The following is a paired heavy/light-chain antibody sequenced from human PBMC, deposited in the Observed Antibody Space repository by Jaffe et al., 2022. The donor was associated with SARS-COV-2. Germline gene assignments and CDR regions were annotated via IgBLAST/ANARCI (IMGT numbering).Light chain of an antibody. CDR3: SSYAASNIPVV. CDR1: SSDVGAYNY. J-gene: IGLJ2*01. CDR2: ELT. V-gene: IGLV2-8*01. Sequence: QSALTQPPSASGSPGQSVTISCTGTSSDVGAYNYVSWYQQHPGQAPKVLIYELTKRPSGVPDRFSGSKSGNTASLTVSGLQAEDEADYYCSSYAASNIPVVFGGGTKLTVL.
Heavy chain of an antibody. D-gene: IGHD2-15*01. Sequence: EVQLLESGGGLVQPGGSLRLSCAASGVTFSTSAMSWVRQAPGKGLEWVSGISGSGSSTYYADSVKGRFTISRDNSRNMVYLQMNSLRAEDTAIYYCAKVYSTYGNFDYWGQGTLVTVSS. J-gene: IGHJ4*02. CDR3: AKVYSTYGNFDY. V-gene: IGHV3-23*01. CDR1: GVTFSTSA. CDR2: ISGSGSST.